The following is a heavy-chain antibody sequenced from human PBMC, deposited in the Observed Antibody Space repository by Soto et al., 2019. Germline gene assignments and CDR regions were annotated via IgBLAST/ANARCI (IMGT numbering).Heavy chain of an antibody. CDR2: FSLSGTT. J-gene: IGHJ4*02. Sequence: SETLSLTCAVSGYSISSGYYWGWIRQPPGRGLEWIGRFSLSGTTSYNPSLRSRVTMSADVSKNQFSLRLTSVTAADTALYYCARGMTPPGAPAWYYFDSWGQGTLVNVSS. D-gene: IGHD2-8*02. V-gene: IGHV4-38-2*01. CDR3: ARGMTPPGAPAWYYFDS. CDR1: GYSISSGYY.